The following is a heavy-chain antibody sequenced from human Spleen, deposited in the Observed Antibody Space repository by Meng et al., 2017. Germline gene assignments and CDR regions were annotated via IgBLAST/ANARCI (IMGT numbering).Heavy chain of an antibody. V-gene: IGHV4-30-4*01. CDR3: ARDRLRQLDS. D-gene: IGHD5-12*01. Sequence: QVHLQESGPGLVKPSQTLSLTCTVSSDSISNGYHYWGWIRQPPGKGLEWIGYIYYNGNTYSNPALKSRVTSSVDTSKNQFSLRLTSVTAADTAMYYCARDRLRQLDSWGQGTLVTVSS. J-gene: IGHJ4*02. CDR2: IYYNGNT. CDR1: SDSISNGYHY.